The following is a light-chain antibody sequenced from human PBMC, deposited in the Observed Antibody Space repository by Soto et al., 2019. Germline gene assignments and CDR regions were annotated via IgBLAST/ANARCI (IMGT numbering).Light chain of an antibody. CDR1: QSVSSSY. CDR3: QQYGSSPIT. V-gene: IGKV3-20*01. J-gene: IGKJ5*01. CDR2: GAS. Sequence: EIVLTQSPGTLSLSPGERATLSCRASQSVSSSYLAWYQHKPDEAPRLIYAGASSRATVIPDRFSGSVSGADFILTISRLEAEDSAVYYCQQYGSSPITFGQGTRLEIK.